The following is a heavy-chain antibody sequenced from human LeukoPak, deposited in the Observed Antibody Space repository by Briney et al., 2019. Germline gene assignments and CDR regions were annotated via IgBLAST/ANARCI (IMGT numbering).Heavy chain of an antibody. CDR3: ATNYGDNDAFDI. CDR1: GFTVSSNS. V-gene: IGHV3-53*01. J-gene: IGHJ3*02. Sequence: GGSLRLSCTVSGFTVSSNSMSWVRQAPGKGLEWVSFIYSDNTHYSDSVKGRFTISRDNSKNTLYLQMNSLRAEDTAVYYCATNYGDNDAFDIWGQGTMVTVSS. CDR2: IYSDNT. D-gene: IGHD4-17*01.